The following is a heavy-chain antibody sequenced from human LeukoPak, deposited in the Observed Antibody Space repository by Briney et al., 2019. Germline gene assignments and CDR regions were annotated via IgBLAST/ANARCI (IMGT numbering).Heavy chain of an antibody. V-gene: IGHV1-69*05. Sequence: SVTVSCKASGGTFSSYAISWVRQAPGQGLEWMGGIIPIFGTANYAQKFQGRVTVTRDTSTSTVHMELSGLRSEDTAVYYCARDQEAFDYWGQGTLVTVSS. CDR2: IIPIFGTA. CDR1: GGTFSSYA. CDR3: ARDQEAFDY. J-gene: IGHJ4*02.